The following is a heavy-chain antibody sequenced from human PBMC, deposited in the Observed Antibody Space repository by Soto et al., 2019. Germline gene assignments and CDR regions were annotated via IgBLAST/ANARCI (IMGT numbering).Heavy chain of an antibody. J-gene: IGHJ6*03. CDR1: GFTLSGYA. CDR3: ARRARPDVYYMDV. Sequence: EVQLAESGGGLAQPGGSLRLSCAASGFTLSGYAMDWGRQAPGKGLEYVSGISSNGVGTYYANSVQGRFTISRDNSKNTVYLQMGSLRPEDMAVYYCARRARPDVYYMDVWGKGTTVTVSS. V-gene: IGHV3-64*01. CDR2: ISSNGVGT. D-gene: IGHD6-6*01.